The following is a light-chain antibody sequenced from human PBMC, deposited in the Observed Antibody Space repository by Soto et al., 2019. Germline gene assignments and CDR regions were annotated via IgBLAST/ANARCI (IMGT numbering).Light chain of an antibody. CDR2: NDN. CDR3: AAWADSLNGLL. J-gene: IGLJ3*02. Sequence: QSVLTQPPSASGTPGQRVTSSCSGSSSNVENNFLTWYRHLPGTAPKLLIYNDNQRPSGVPDRFSGSKSGTSASLAISGLHSDDVADYYCAAWADSLNGLLFGGGTKLTVL. V-gene: IGLV1-44*01. CDR1: SSNVENNF.